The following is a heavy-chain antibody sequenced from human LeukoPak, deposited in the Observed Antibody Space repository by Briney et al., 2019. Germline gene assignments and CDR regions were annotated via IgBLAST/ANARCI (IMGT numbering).Heavy chain of an antibody. V-gene: IGHV4-30-2*01. CDR1: GGSISSGGYS. Sequence: SETLSLTCAVSGGSISSGGYSWSWIRQPPGKGLEWIGYIYHSGSTYYNPSLKSRVTISVDRSKNQFSLKLSSVTAADTAVYYCARSALRFLENAENWLDPWGQGTLVTVSS. D-gene: IGHD3-3*01. J-gene: IGHJ5*02. CDR3: ARSALRFLENAENWLDP. CDR2: IYHSGST.